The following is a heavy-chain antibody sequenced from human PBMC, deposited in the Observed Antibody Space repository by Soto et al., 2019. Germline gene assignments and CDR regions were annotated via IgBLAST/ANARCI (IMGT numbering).Heavy chain of an antibody. CDR3: ARVINPAAGAYYYYYYGMDV. CDR1: GFTFSSYA. D-gene: IGHD6-13*01. CDR2: ISYDGSNK. J-gene: IGHJ6*02. Sequence: GGSLRLSCAASGFTFSSYALHWVRQAPGKGLEWVAVISYDGSNKYYADSVKGRFTISRDKSKNTLYLQMNSLRAEDTAVYYCARVINPAAGAYYYYYYGMDVWGQGTTVTVAS. V-gene: IGHV3-30-3*01.